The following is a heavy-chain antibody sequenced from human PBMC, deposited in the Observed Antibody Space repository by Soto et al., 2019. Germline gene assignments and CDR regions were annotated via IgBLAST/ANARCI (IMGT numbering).Heavy chain of an antibody. J-gene: IGHJ4*02. CDR3: ARVAFGPIDY. Sequence: SLTCTVSNYSISSGYYWGWIRQSPGEGLEWIVSMYHSGTTYYNPSLKSRVTISIDTSKNQFSLKLTSVTSADTAVYFCARVAFGPIDYWGQGTLVTVSS. CDR2: MYHSGTT. V-gene: IGHV4-38-2*02. CDR1: NYSISSGYY. D-gene: IGHD3-16*01.